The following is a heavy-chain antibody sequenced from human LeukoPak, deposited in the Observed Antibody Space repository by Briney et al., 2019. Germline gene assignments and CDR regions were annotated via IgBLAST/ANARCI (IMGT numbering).Heavy chain of an antibody. J-gene: IGHJ4*02. Sequence: GGSLRPSCAASGFTFSSYAMSWVRQAPGKGLEWVSAISGSGGSTYYADSVKGRFTISRDNSKNTLYLQMNSLRAEDTAVYYCAKDGRYCSGGSCYWWDYWGQGTLVTVSS. CDR3: AKDGRYCSGGSCYWWDY. D-gene: IGHD2-15*01. CDR1: GFTFSSYA. CDR2: ISGSGGST. V-gene: IGHV3-23*01.